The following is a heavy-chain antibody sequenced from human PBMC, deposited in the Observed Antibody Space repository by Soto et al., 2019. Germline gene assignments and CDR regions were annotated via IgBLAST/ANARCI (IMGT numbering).Heavy chain of an antibody. CDR2: IYYSGST. CDR3: ATSAPYDSSGYYY. CDR1: GGSISSGDYY. J-gene: IGHJ4*02. Sequence: PSETLSLTCTVSGGSISSGDYYWSWIRQPPGKGLEWIGYIYYSGSTYYNPSLKSRVTISVDTSKNQFSLKLSSVTAADTAVYYCATSAPYDSSGYYYWGQGTLVTVSS. D-gene: IGHD3-22*01. V-gene: IGHV4-30-4*01.